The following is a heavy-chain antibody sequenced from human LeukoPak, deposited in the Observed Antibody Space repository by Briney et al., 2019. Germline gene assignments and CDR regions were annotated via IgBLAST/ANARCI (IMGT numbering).Heavy chain of an antibody. CDR3: AKDLSSSWYQYYFDY. CDR1: GFTFSSYA. CDR2: ISGSGGST. D-gene: IGHD6-13*01. V-gene: IGHV3-23*01. J-gene: IGHJ4*02. Sequence: PGGSLRLSCAASGFTFSSYAMSWVRQAPGKGLEWVSAISGSGGSTYYADSVKGRFTTSRDNSKNTLYLQMNSLRAEDTAVYYCAKDLSSSWYQYYFDYWGQGTLVTVSS.